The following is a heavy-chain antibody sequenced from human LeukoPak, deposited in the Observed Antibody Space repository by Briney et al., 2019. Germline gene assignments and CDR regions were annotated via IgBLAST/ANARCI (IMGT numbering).Heavy chain of an antibody. CDR1: GYTFTSYY. CDR2: INPSGGST. Sequence: ASVKVSCKASGYTFTSYYMHWARQAPGQGLEWMGIINPSGGSTSYAQKFQGRVTMTRDTSTSTVYMELSSLRSEDTAVYYCAKGHSDYGTGFDCWGQGTLVTVAS. D-gene: IGHD4/OR15-4a*01. J-gene: IGHJ4*02. CDR3: AKGHSDYGTGFDC. V-gene: IGHV1-46*01.